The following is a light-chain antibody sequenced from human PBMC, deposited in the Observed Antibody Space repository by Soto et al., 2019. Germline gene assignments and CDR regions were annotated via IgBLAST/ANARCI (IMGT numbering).Light chain of an antibody. CDR1: QSISSW. J-gene: IGKJ1*01. CDR2: KAS. V-gene: IGKV1-5*03. Sequence: DIQVTQSPPTLSASVGDRVTITCRASQSISSWLAWYQQKPGKAPNLLIHKASHLESGVPSGFSGSGSGIEFTLTISSLQPGDFATYYCQHYNSYPWTFGQGTKVDIK. CDR3: QHYNSYPWT.